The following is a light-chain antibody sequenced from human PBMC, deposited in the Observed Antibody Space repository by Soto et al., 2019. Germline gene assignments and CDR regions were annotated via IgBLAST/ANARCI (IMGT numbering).Light chain of an antibody. CDR1: SSNIESNT. CDR2: SNN. CDR3: AAWDDSLNGYV. J-gene: IGLJ1*01. V-gene: IGLV1-44*01. Sequence: QAVLTQPPSASGPPGQGVPISGSGSSSNIESNTVNWYQHLPGTAPKLLIYSNNQRPSGVPDRFSGSKSGTSASLAISGLQSEDEADCYCAAWDDSLNGYVFGTGTKLTVL.